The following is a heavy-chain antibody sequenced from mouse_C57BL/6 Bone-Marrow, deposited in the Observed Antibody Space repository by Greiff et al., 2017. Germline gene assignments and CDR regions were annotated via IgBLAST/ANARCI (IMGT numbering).Heavy chain of an antibody. J-gene: IGHJ2*01. CDR3: TRNSQPLTGDY. CDR2: IDPETGGT. CDR1: GYTFTDYE. V-gene: IGHV1-15*01. Sequence: QVQLKQSGAELVRPGASVTLSCKASGYTFTDYEMHWVKQTPVHGLEWIGAIDPETGGTAYNQKFKGKAILTADKSSSTAYMELRSLTSEDSAVYYCTRNSQPLTGDYWGQGTTLTVSS. D-gene: IGHD4-1*01.